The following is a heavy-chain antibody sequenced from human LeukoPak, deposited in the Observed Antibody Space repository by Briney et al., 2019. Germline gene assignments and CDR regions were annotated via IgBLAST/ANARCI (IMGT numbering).Heavy chain of an antibody. CDR1: GFTFSTYD. J-gene: IGHJ3*01. CDR3: ARGLVGGSGTAFDV. D-gene: IGHD3-10*01. Sequence: GGSLRLSCAASGFTFSTYDMTWLRQASGKGLEWVSYISSSGSTTYYADSVKGRFTISRDNAKNSLYLQMNSLRAEDTAVYYCARGLVGGSGTAFDVWGQGTTVTVSS. CDR2: ISSSGSTT. V-gene: IGHV3-48*03.